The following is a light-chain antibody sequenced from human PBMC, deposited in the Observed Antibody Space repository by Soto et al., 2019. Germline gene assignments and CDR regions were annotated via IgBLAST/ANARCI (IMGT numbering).Light chain of an antibody. J-gene: IGKJ1*01. V-gene: IGKV3-20*01. Sequence: IVLTQSPGTLSLSPGERATLSCRASQSVSSTYLAWYQQKPGQAPRLLIYGASSRATGIPDRFSGSGSGTDFTLTISRLESEDFVVYYCQQYGSSPRTFGQGTKVEIK. CDR3: QQYGSSPRT. CDR2: GAS. CDR1: QSVSSTY.